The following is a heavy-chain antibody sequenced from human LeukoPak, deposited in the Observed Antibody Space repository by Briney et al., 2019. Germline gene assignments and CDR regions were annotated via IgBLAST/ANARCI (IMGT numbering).Heavy chain of an antibody. D-gene: IGHD4-17*01. Sequence: GGSLRLSCVVSGFTFASSWMTWVRQAPGKGLEWVANIKEDGSEKHYVDSVKGRFTISRDNAKNSLYLQMNSLRAEDTAVYYCAREERDGDDVLFDYWGQGTLVTVSS. V-gene: IGHV3-7*01. J-gene: IGHJ4*02. CDR3: AREERDGDDVLFDY. CDR1: GFTFASSW. CDR2: IKEDGSEK.